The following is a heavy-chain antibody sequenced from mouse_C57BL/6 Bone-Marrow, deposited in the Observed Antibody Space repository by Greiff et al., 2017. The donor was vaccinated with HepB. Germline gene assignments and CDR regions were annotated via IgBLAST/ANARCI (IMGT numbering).Heavy chain of an antibody. CDR2: ISYDGSN. V-gene: IGHV3-6*01. J-gene: IGHJ4*01. CDR3: ARGGDYDYGYAMDY. CDR1: GYSITSGYY. D-gene: IGHD2-4*01. Sequence: EVQVVESGPGLVKPSQSLSLTCSVTGYSITSGYYWNWIRQFPGNKLEWMGYISYDGSNNYNPSLKNRISITRDTSKNQFFLKLNSVTTEDTATYYCARGGDYDYGYAMDYWGQGTSVTVSS.